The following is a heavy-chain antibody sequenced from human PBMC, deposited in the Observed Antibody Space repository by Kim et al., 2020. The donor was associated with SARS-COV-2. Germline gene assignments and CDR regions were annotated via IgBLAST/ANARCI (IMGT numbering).Heavy chain of an antibody. V-gene: IGHV3-15*01. CDR1: GFTFSNAW. J-gene: IGHJ6*02. D-gene: IGHD4-17*01. CDR2: IKSKTDGGTT. Sequence: GGSLRLSCAASGFTFSNAWMSWVRQAPGKGLEWVGRIKSKTDGGTTDYAAPVEGRFTISRDDSKNTLYLQMNSLKTEDTAVYYCTLLPDYGVYYYYGMDVWGQGTTVTVSS. CDR3: TLLPDYGVYYYYGMDV.